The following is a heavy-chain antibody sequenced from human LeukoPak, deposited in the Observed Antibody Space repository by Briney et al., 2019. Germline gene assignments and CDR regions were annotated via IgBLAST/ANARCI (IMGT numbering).Heavy chain of an antibody. CDR1: GYTFTSYE. J-gene: IGHJ4*02. Sequence: GASVKVSCKASGYTFTSYEINWVRQATGQGLEWMGWMNPNSGNTGYAQKFQGRVTMTRNTSISTAYMELSSLRSEDTAVYYCASGGSMVRGVNEDYWGQGTLVTVSS. CDR3: ASGGSMVRGVNEDY. D-gene: IGHD3-10*01. CDR2: MNPNSGNT. V-gene: IGHV1-8*01.